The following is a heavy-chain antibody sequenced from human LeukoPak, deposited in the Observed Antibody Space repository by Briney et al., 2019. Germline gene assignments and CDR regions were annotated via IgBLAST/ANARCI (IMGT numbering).Heavy chain of an antibody. Sequence: SETLSLTCAVSGYSISSGYYWGWIRQSPGKGLEWIGSIYHSGSTYYNPSLKSRVTISVDTSKYQFSLRLTSVTAADTAVYYCARARTGPTPYGMDVWGKGTTVTVSS. CDR1: GYSISSGYY. D-gene: IGHD3/OR15-3a*01. CDR2: IYHSGST. CDR3: ARARTGPTPYGMDV. J-gene: IGHJ6*04. V-gene: IGHV4-38-2*01.